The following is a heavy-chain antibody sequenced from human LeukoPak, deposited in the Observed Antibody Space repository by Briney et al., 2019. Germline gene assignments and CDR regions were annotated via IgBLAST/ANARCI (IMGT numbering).Heavy chain of an antibody. Sequence: WETLSLTCTVSGGSISNYYWSWIRQSPVKGLEWIGYIYFSGGTNYNPSLKSRVTISVDTPKNQFSLKPSSVSAADTAVYYCAREDPQATVPEGLDVWGQGTTVTVSS. CDR3: AREDPQATVPEGLDV. D-gene: IGHD4-17*01. CDR2: IYFSGGT. V-gene: IGHV4-59*01. J-gene: IGHJ6*02. CDR1: GGSISNYY.